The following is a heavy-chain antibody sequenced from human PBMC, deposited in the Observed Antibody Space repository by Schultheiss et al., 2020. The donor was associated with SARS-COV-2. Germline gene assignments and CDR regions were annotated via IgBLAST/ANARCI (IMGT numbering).Heavy chain of an antibody. J-gene: IGHJ6*02. V-gene: IGHV3-11*05. Sequence: GGSLRLSCAASGFTFSDYYMSWIRQAPGKGLEWVSYISSSSSYTNYADSVKGRFTISRDNAKNSLYLQMNSLRAEDTAVYYCARDRRIGGYYYYYGMDVWGQGTTVTGSS. CDR3: ARDRRIGGYYYYYGMDV. D-gene: IGHD6-6*01. CDR2: ISSSSSYT. CDR1: GFTFSDYY.